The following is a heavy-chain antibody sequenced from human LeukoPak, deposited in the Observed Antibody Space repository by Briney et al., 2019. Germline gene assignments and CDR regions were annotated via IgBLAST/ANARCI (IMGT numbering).Heavy chain of an antibody. CDR1: GGSISSSSYY. CDR3: ARGREILGYCTNGVCYIPSPPDY. Sequence: PSETLSLTCTVSGGSISSSSYYWGWIRQPPGKGLEWIGSIYYSGSTYYNPSLKSRVTISVDTSKNQFSLKLSSVTAADTAVYYCARGREILGYCTNGVCYIPSPPDYWGQGTLVTVSS. V-gene: IGHV4-39*07. D-gene: IGHD2-8*01. J-gene: IGHJ4*02. CDR2: IYYSGST.